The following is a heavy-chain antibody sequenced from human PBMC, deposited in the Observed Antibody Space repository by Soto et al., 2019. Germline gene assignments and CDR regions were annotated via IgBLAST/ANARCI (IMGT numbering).Heavy chain of an antibody. J-gene: IGHJ6*02. CDR3: AKLEDGAYYYGMDV. D-gene: IGHD3-10*01. Sequence: PGGSLRLSCAASGFTFDDYTMHWVRQAPGKGLEWVSLISWDGGSTYYADSVKGRFTISRDNSKNSLYLQMNSLRTEDTALYYCAKLEDGAYYYGMDVWGQGTTVTVSS. V-gene: IGHV3-43*01. CDR1: GFTFDDYT. CDR2: ISWDGGST.